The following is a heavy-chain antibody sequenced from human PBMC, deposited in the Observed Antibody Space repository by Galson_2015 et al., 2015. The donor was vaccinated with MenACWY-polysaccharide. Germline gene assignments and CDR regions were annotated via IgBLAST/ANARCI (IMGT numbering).Heavy chain of an antibody. D-gene: IGHD4-23*01. V-gene: IGHV3-74*01. CDR2: IDNDGSST. CDR3: VGDNGGIDC. CDR1: GFSFNSYW. Sequence: SLRLSCAASGFSFNSYWMHWVRQAPGKGLVWVSHIDNDGSSTNYADSVKGRFTISRDNAKNTLYLQMDSLRAEDTAVYYCVGDNGGIDCWDQATQVTVSA. J-gene: IGHJ4*02.